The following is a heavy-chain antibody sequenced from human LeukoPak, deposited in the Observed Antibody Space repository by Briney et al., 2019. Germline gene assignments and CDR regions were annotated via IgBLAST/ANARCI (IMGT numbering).Heavy chain of an antibody. D-gene: IGHD1-7*01. Sequence: SETLSLTCTVSGGSISSSSYYWGWIRQPPGKGLEWIGSIYSSGSTYYNPSLKSRVTISVDTSKNQFSLKLSSVTAADTAVYYCGTGTNDYWGQGTLATVSS. J-gene: IGHJ4*02. V-gene: IGHV4-39*01. CDR2: IYSSGST. CDR3: GTGTNDY. CDR1: GGSISSSSYY.